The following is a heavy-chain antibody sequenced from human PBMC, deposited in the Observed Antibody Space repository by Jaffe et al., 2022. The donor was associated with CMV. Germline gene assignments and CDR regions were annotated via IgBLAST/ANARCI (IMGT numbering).Heavy chain of an antibody. Sequence: QVQLVQSGAEVKKPGASVKVSCKASGYTFTSYDINWVRQATGQGLEWMGWMNPNSGNTGYAQKFQGRVTMTRNTSISTAYMELSSLRSEDTAVYYCARAWPNWNYHENWFDPWGQGTLVTVSS. D-gene: IGHD1-7*01. CDR3: ARAWPNWNYHENWFDP. J-gene: IGHJ5*02. V-gene: IGHV1-8*01. CDR1: GYTFTSYD. CDR2: MNPNSGNT.